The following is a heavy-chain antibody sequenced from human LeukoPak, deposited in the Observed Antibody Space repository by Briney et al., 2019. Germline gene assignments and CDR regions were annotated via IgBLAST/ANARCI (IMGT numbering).Heavy chain of an antibody. CDR3: ARFPVAAAGEYYFDY. J-gene: IGHJ4*02. CDR1: GGSISSYY. V-gene: IGHV4-4*07. D-gene: IGHD6-13*01. Sequence: SETLSLTCTVSGGSISSYYWSWIRQPAGKGLEWIGRIYTSGSTNYNPSLKGRVTMSVDTSKNQFSLKLSSVTAADTAVYYCARFPVAAAGEYYFDYWGQGTLVTVSS. CDR2: IYTSGST.